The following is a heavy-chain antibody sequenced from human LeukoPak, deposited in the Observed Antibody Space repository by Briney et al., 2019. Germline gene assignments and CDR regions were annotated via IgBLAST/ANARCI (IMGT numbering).Heavy chain of an antibody. J-gene: IGHJ4*02. D-gene: IGHD1-26*01. CDR3: ARGWAYFDY. V-gene: IGHV4-59*01. CDR2: IYYSGST. CDR1: AGAISSYY. Sequence: KPSETLSLTGTGPAGAISSYYWSWIRQPPGKGLEWIGYIYYSGSTNHDPSLKSRVSPRFDTSKSQFPPKKRPGNAVDAAVFMCARGWAYFDYWGQGALVTVSS.